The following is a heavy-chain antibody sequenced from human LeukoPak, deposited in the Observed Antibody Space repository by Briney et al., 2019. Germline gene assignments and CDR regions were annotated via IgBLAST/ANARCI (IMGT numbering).Heavy chain of an antibody. Sequence: ASVKVSCKASGYTFRSYGINWVRQAPGQGLQWMGWISAYNGDTESAQDYQGRLSVTSDTSAHTVYLELRNLTSADTAIYYCARGDSRGLGLDWFDPWGQGTLVTVSP. V-gene: IGHV1-18*04. CDR3: ARGDSRGLGLDWFDP. D-gene: IGHD6-19*01. J-gene: IGHJ5*02. CDR1: GYTFRSYG. CDR2: ISAYNGDT.